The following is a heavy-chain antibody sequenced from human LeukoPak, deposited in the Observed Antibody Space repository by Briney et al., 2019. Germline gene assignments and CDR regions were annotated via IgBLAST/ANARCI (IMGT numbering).Heavy chain of an antibody. CDR1: GYSFTSYW. Sequence: GESLKISCKGSGYSFTSYWIGWVRQMPGKGLEWMGIICPGDSDTRYSPSFQGQVTISADKSISTAYLQWSSLKASDTAMYYCARQRYSSSWYRDAFDIWGQGTMVTVSS. CDR2: ICPGDSDT. J-gene: IGHJ3*02. CDR3: ARQRYSSSWYRDAFDI. V-gene: IGHV5-51*01. D-gene: IGHD6-13*01.